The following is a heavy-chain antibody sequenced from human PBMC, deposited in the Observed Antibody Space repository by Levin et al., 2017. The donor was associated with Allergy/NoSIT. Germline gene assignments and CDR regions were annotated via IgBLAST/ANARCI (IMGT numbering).Heavy chain of an antibody. CDR2: IDHSGST. V-gene: IGHV4-34*01. J-gene: IGHJ4*02. Sequence: SETLSLTCAVYGGSFSGYYWSWIRQPPGKGLEWIGEIDHSGSTNYNPSLKSRVTISVDTSKNQFSLKLSSVTAADTAVYYCARVLSGYDLDYWGQGTRVTVSS. CDR1: GGSFSGYY. CDR3: ARVLSGYDLDY. D-gene: IGHD5-12*01.